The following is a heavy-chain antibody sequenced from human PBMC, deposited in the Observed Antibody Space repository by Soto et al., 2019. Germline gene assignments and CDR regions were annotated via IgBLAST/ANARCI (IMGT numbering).Heavy chain of an antibody. J-gene: IGHJ4*02. CDR2: INSDGSST. Sequence: PGGSPILSCAASGFTFSSYNRNLVRQAPGKGLEWVSYINSDGSSTTYADSVKGRFTISRDNAKNTLYLQMNSLRAEDTAVYYCVRGEGGWETYWGQGTLVTVSS. D-gene: IGHD6-19*01. CDR3: VRGEGGWETY. V-gene: IGHV3-74*01. CDR1: GFTFSSYN.